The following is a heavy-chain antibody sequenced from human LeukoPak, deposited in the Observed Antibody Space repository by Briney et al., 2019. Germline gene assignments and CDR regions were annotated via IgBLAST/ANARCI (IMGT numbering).Heavy chain of an antibody. CDR1: GFTFSTYA. J-gene: IGHJ4*02. CDR3: ARDQWELLAIDY. Sequence: GGSLRLSCAASGFTFSTYAMSWVRQAPGKGLEWVSVISNSGGSTYYADSVKGRFTISRDNSKNTLYLQMNSLRAEDTAVYYCARDQWELLAIDYWGQGTLVTVSS. V-gene: IGHV3-23*01. D-gene: IGHD1-26*01. CDR2: ISNSGGST.